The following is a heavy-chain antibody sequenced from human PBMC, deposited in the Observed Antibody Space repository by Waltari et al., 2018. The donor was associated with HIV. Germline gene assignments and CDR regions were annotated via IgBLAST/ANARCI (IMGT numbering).Heavy chain of an antibody. CDR2: ISRNSLTT. CDR3: AGGTFYNDGGFYGKFDY. D-gene: IGHD3-22*01. J-gene: IGHJ4*02. CDR1: GFAFDDFA. Sequence: EVQVVESGGGLVQPGGSLRLSCVMSGFAFDDFAMHWVRQVPGKRLGWVSGISRNSLTTGYADSVRGRFIISRDNAKTSLYLQMNSLRPEDTAFYYCAGGTFYNDGGFYGKFDYWGQGMLVTVSS. V-gene: IGHV3-9*01.